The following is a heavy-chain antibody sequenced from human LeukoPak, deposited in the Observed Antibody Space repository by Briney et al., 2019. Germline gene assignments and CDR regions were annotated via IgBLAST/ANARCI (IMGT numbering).Heavy chain of an antibody. J-gene: IGHJ4*02. CDR1: GFTFSSYG. CDR3: AKDRPAPNDYGDHFDY. Sequence: GGSLRLSCAASGFTFSSYGMHWVRQAPGKGLEWVAVMSYDGSNKYYADSVKGRFTISRDNSKNTLYLQMNSLRAEDTAVYYCAKDRPAPNDYGDHFDYWGQGTLVTVSS. D-gene: IGHD4-17*01. CDR2: MSYDGSNK. V-gene: IGHV3-30*18.